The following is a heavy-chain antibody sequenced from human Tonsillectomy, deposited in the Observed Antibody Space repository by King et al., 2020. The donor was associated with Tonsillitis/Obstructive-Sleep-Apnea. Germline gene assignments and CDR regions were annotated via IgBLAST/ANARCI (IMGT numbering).Heavy chain of an antibody. D-gene: IGHD3-16*02. CDR3: ARHEEGGGVIPNYNYYMDV. J-gene: IGHJ6*03. Sequence: QLVQSGAEVKKPGESLRISCKGSGYSFTSYWISWVRQMPGKGLEWMGTIDPRDSYTNNSPSFQGHVTISPDKSISTVYLQWSSLKASDTAMYYCARHEEGGGVIPNYNYYMDVWGKGTTVTVSS. CDR2: IDPRDSYT. CDR1: GYSFTSYW. V-gene: IGHV5-10-1*01.